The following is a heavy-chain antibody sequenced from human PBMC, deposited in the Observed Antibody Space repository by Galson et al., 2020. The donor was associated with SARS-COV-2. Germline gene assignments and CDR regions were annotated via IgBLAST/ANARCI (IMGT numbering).Heavy chain of an antibody. Sequence: NSGGSLRLSCAASGFTFSDYFMSWVRQAPGKGLEWVSYISSSGSSINYADSVKGRFTISRENAKNSLNLQMNSLRVEDTAVYYCARVGDCSGGICYGAEYFQHWGQGTLVTVSS. CDR3: ARVGDCSGGICYGAEYFQH. V-gene: IGHV3-11*04. CDR2: ISSSGSSI. D-gene: IGHD2-15*01. CDR1: GFTFSDYF. J-gene: IGHJ1*01.